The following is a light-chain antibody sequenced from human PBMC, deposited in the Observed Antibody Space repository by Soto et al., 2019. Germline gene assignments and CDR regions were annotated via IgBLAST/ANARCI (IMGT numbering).Light chain of an antibody. V-gene: IGLV2-23*01. CDR1: SSDVGGYNL. CDR2: QDT. J-gene: IGLJ2*01. CDR3: CSYAGSYTLI. Sequence: QSALTQPASVSGSPGQSITISCTGTSSDVGGYNLVSRYQQHPAKAPKLIIYQDTQRPSGVSDRFSGSKSGTTASLTISGLQTEDEADYYCCSYAGSYTLIFGGGTKLTVL.